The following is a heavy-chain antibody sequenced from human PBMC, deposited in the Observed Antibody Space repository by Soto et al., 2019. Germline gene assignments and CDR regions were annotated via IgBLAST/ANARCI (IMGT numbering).Heavy chain of an antibody. CDR1: GFTFSSYA. V-gene: IGHV3-30-3*01. CDR3: ARDTSAFGDWFDAFDI. D-gene: IGHD3-9*01. J-gene: IGHJ3*02. CDR2: ISYDGSNK. Sequence: GGSLRLSCAASGFTFSSYAMHWVRQAPGKGLEWVAVISYDGSNKYYADSVKGRFTISRDNSKNTLYLQMNSLRAEDTAVYYCARDTSAFGDWFDAFDIWGQGTMVTVSS.